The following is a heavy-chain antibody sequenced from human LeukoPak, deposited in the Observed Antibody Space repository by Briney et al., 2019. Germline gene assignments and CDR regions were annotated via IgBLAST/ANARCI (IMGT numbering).Heavy chain of an antibody. CDR2: INSDGSST. CDR1: GFTFSSHW. J-gene: IGHJ4*02. V-gene: IGHV3-74*01. D-gene: IGHD3-22*01. Sequence: GGSLRLSCAASGFTFSSHWMHWGRQTPGKGLVWVSRINSDGSSTSYVASVAGRFTISRDNAKNTLYLQMNSLRAEDTAVYYCARGNYYDSSGPGGYWGQGTLVIVSS. CDR3: ARGNYYDSSGPGGY.